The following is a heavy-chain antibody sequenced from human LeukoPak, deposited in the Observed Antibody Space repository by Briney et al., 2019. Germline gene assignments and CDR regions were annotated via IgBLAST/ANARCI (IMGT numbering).Heavy chain of an antibody. V-gene: IGHV5-51*01. CDR3: ARGGFLEWLGSLGWFDP. J-gene: IGHJ5*02. CDR2: IYPGDSDT. Sequence: GESLKISCKGSGYSFTSYWIGWVRQMPGKGLEWMGIIYPGDSDTRYSPSFQGQVTISADKSISTAYLQWSSLKASGTAMYYCARGGFLEWLGSLGWFDPWGQGTLVTVSS. CDR1: GYSFTSYW. D-gene: IGHD3-3*01.